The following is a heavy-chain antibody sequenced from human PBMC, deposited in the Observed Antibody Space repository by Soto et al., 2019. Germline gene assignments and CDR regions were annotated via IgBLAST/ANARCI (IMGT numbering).Heavy chain of an antibody. J-gene: IGHJ4*02. CDR1: GGSISSCSYY. CDR3: ARGPYNYYFDY. Sequence: PSETLSLTCTVSGGSISSCSYYWGWIRQPPGKGLEWIGSIYYSGSTYYNPSLKSRVTISVDTSKNQFSLKLSSVTAADTAVYYCARGPYNYYFDYWGQGTLVTVSS. CDR2: IYYSGST. D-gene: IGHD1-1*01. V-gene: IGHV4-39*01.